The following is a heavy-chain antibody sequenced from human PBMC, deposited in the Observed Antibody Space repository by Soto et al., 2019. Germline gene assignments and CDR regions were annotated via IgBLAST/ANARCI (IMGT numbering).Heavy chain of an antibody. CDR3: ARPSSGWYGPNWFDP. D-gene: IGHD6-19*01. J-gene: IGHJ5*02. Sequence: PSETLSLTCTVSGGSISSSSYYWGWIRQPPGKGLEWIGSIYYSGSTYYNPSLKSRVTISVDTSKNQFSLKLSSVTAADTAVYYCARPSSGWYGPNWFDPWGPGTLVTVSS. CDR1: GGSISSSSYY. CDR2: IYYSGST. V-gene: IGHV4-39*01.